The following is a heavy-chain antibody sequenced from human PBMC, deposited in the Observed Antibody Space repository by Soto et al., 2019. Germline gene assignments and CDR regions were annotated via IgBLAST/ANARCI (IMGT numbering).Heavy chain of an antibody. CDR3: AKDFYALYYFDY. V-gene: IGHV3-23*01. J-gene: IGHJ4*02. D-gene: IGHD2-2*01. CDR1: GFTFISYA. CDR2: ISGSGGST. Sequence: PGGSLRLSCAASGFTFISYAMSWVRQAPGKGLEWVSAISGSGGSTYYADSVKGRFTISRDNSKNTLYLQMNSLRAEDTAVYYCAKDFYALYYFDYWGQGTLVTVSS.